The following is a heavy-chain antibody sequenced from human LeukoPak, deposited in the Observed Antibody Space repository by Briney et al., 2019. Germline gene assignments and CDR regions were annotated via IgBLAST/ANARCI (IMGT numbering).Heavy chain of an antibody. Sequence: GGSLRLSCAASGFIFSDYNMNWVRQAPGKGLEWVSYISYSSSAIYYADSVKGRFTISRDNAKNSLYLRMNSLRDEDTAVYYCARDSYGSSGYYYVSDYWGQGTLVTVSS. CDR2: ISYSSSAI. CDR3: ARDSYGSSGYYYVSDY. CDR1: GFIFSDYN. V-gene: IGHV3-48*02. D-gene: IGHD3-22*01. J-gene: IGHJ4*02.